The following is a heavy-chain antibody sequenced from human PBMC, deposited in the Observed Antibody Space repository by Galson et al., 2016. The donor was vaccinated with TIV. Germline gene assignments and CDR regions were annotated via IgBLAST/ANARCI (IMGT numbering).Heavy chain of an antibody. CDR2: ISYDGNYK. J-gene: IGHJ6*02. V-gene: IGHV3-30*04. D-gene: IGHD6-19*01. Sequence: SLRLSCAASGFAFRSSAMYWVRQAPGKGLQCVAIISYDGNYKYYADSVKGRFTISRDNSMNRLYLQMNDLTPADTALYYCAREDHQYGSGWYSYYYYYGKDTWGQGTTVTVS. CDR1: GFAFRSSA. CDR3: AREDHQYGSGWYSYYYYYGKDT.